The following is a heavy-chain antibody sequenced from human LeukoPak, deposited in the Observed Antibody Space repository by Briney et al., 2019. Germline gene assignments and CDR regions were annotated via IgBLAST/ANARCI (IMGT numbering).Heavy chain of an antibody. V-gene: IGHV1-46*03. CDR1: GYTFTSYY. CDR2: INPSGGST. D-gene: IGHD3-10*01. CDR3: ARVDRNYYGSGSPLDY. J-gene: IGHJ4*02. Sequence: ASVKVSCKASGYTFTSYYMHWVRQAPGQGLEWVGIINPSGGSTSYAQKFQGRVTMTRDTSTSTVYMELSSLRSEDTAVYYCARVDRNYYGSGSPLDYWGQGTLVTVSS.